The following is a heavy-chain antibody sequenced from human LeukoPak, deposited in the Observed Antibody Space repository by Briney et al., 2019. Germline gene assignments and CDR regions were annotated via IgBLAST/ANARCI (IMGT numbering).Heavy chain of an antibody. J-gene: IGHJ4*02. Sequence: GGSLRLSCAASGFTFSSYSMNWVRQAPGKGLEWVSSISSSSSYIYYADSVKGRFTISRDNAKNSLYLQMNSLRAEDTAVYYFARTDYYGSGSYGGSVAYWGQGTLVIVSS. V-gene: IGHV3-21*01. D-gene: IGHD3-10*01. CDR2: ISSSSSYI. CDR3: ARTDYYGSGSYGGSVAY. CDR1: GFTFSSYS.